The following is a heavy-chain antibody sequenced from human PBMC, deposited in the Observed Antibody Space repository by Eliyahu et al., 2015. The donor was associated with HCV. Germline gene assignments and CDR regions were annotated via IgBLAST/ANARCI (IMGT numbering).Heavy chain of an antibody. CDR3: ARDYWTAYYPEPIDY. D-gene: IGHD3/OR15-3a*01. CDR2: ISSTSTYI. J-gene: IGHJ4*02. CDR1: GFTFSSYT. Sequence: EVQLVESGGGLVKPGGSLRLSCAASGFTFSSYTMNWVRQAPGKGLEWVSSISSTSTYIYYAESVKGRFTISRDNAKNSLYLQMNSLRAEDTAVYCCARDYWTAYYPEPIDYWGQGTLVTVSS. V-gene: IGHV3-21*01.